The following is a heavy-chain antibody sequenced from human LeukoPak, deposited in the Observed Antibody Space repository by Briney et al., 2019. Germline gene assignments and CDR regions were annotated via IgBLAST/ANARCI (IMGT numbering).Heavy chain of an antibody. J-gene: IGHJ6*03. V-gene: IGHV4-4*09. CDR2: IYTSGST. Sequence: PSETLSLTCTVSGGSISSYYWSWIRQPPGKGLEWIGYIYTSGSTNYNPSLKSRVTISVDTYKNQFSLKLSSVTAADTTVYYCARHKEYCSSTSCYGEDYYMDVWGKGTTVTVSS. CDR3: ARHKEYCSSTSCYGEDYYMDV. CDR1: GGSISSYY. D-gene: IGHD2-2*01.